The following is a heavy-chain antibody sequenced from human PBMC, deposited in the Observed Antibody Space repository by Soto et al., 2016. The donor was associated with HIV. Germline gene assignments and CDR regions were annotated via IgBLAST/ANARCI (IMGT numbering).Heavy chain of an antibody. CDR1: GYTFTTYY. D-gene: IGHD1-26*01. CDR3: ARSKWELLW. V-gene: IGHV1-46*01. J-gene: IGHJ4*02. Sequence: QVQLVQSGAEVKKPGASVKVSCKASGYTFTTYYMHWVRQAPGQGLEWMGIINPSDDSTIDAQKFQGRVTMTRDTSTSTVYMELRSLRSDDTAVYYCARSKWELLWWGQGTLVTVSS. CDR2: INPSDDST.